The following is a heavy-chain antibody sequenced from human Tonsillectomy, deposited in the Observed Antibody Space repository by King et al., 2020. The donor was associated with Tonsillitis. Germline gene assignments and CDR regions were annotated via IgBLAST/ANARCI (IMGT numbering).Heavy chain of an antibody. CDR2: INHSGST. CDR1: GGSFSDYY. Sequence: VQLQQWGAGLLKPSETLSLSCDVYGGSFSDYYWSWVRQPPGKGLEWIGEINHSGSTNYNPSLKSRVTISVDTSKNQFSLSLSSVTAADAAVYYCVRGPTVNDDFDYWGHGTLVTVAS. CDR3: VRGPTVNDDFDY. J-gene: IGHJ4*01. D-gene: IGHD4-17*01. V-gene: IGHV4-34*01.